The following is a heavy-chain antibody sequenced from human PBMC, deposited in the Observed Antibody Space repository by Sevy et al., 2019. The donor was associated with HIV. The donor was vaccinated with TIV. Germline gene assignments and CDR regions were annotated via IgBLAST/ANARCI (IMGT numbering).Heavy chain of an antibody. CDR3: AREGVEVTAIPAFGY. D-gene: IGHD2-21*02. J-gene: IGHJ4*02. V-gene: IGHV1-2*06. Sequence: ASVKVSCKASGYTFTGYYMHWVRQAPGQGLEWMGRINPNSGGTNYAQKFQGRVTMTRDTSISTAYMELSRLRSDDTAVYYCAREGVEVTAIPAFGYWGQGTLVTVSS. CDR1: GYTFTGYY. CDR2: INPNSGGT.